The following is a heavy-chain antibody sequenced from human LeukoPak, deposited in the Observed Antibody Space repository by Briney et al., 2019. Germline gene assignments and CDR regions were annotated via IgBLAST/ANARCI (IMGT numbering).Heavy chain of an antibody. Sequence: SVKVSCKASGGTFSSYAISWVRQAPGQGLEWMGRIIPILGIANYAQKFQGRVTITADKSTSTAYMELSSLRSEDTALYYCARVPNSGYAGGDYWGQGTLVTVSS. CDR1: GGTFSSYA. CDR3: ARVPNSGYAGGDY. CDR2: IIPILGIA. J-gene: IGHJ4*02. V-gene: IGHV1-69*04. D-gene: IGHD5-12*01.